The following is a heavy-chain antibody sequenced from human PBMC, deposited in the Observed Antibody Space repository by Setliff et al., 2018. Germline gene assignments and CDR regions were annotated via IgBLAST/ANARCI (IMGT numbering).Heavy chain of an antibody. V-gene: IGHV5-51*01. Sequence: PGESLKISCQGSGYSFTTYWIAWVRQMPGKGLEWMGIIYPDDSDTRYSPSFQGQVTISADKSISTAYLQWSSLKASDTAMYYCARQIGSSLSHFYYYMDVWGKGTTVTVSS. CDR3: ARQIGSSLSHFYYYMDV. J-gene: IGHJ6*03. CDR1: GYSFTTYW. D-gene: IGHD6-19*01. CDR2: IYPDDSDT.